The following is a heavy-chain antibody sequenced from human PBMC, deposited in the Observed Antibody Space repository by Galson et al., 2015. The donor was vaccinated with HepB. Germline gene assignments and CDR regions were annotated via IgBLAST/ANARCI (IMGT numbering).Heavy chain of an antibody. CDR2: ISGSGINT. J-gene: IGHJ4*02. Sequence: SLRLSCAASGFTFGNYAMSWVRQAPGKGLEWVSAISGSGINTYYADSVKGRFTISRDNSKNTLYLQMNSLSAEDTAVYYCAKAASTKYSGYAFDYWGQGTLVTVSS. CDR1: GFTFGNYA. D-gene: IGHD5-12*01. V-gene: IGHV3-23*01. CDR3: AKAASTKYSGYAFDY.